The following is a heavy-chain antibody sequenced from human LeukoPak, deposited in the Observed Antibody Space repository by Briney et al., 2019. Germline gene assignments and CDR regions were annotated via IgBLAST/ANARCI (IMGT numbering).Heavy chain of an antibody. CDR2: IRSKANSYAT. D-gene: IGHD3-22*01. CDR1: GFTFSGSA. J-gene: IGHJ6*03. CDR3: TRQAATGDYYDDMDV. V-gene: IGHV3-73*01. Sequence: GSLRLSCAASGFTFSGSAMHWVRQASGKGLEWVGRIRSKANSYATAYAASVKGRFTISRDGSKNTAYLQMNSLKTEDTAVYYCTRQAATGDYYDDMDVWGKGTTVTISS.